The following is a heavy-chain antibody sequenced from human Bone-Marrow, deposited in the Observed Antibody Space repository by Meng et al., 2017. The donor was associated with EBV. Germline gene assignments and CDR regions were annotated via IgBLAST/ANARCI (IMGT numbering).Heavy chain of an antibody. D-gene: IGHD3-10*01. CDR1: GGSISSVGYY. J-gene: IGHJ4*02. V-gene: IGHV4-30-4*01. CDR2: IYYSGST. CDR3: ARHGAYGSGSTD. Sequence: LHEADSGLVKPSQHRSFHFSFSGGSISSVGYYWSWIRQPPGKGLEWIGYIYYSGSTSYNPSLKSRVTISIDTSKNQVSLKLSSVTVADTAVYYCARHGAYGSGSTDWGQGTLVTVSS.